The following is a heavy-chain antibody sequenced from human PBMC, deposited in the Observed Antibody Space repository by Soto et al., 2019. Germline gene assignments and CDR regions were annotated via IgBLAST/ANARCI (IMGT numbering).Heavy chain of an antibody. CDR3: AKCSRGYSYESVDY. D-gene: IGHD5-18*01. CDR2: ISGSGGST. Sequence: EVQLLESGGGLVQPGGSLRLSCAASGFTFSNYALSWVRQAPGKGLEWVSAISGSGGSTYYADSVKGRFTVSRDNSKNTLYLQVNGLRAEDTAVYYCAKCSRGYSYESVDYWGQGTLVTVSS. CDR1: GFTFSNYA. J-gene: IGHJ4*02. V-gene: IGHV3-23*01.